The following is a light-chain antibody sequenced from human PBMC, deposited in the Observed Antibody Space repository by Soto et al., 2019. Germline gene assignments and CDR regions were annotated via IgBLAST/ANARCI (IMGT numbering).Light chain of an antibody. CDR2: EVS. Sequence: QSVLTQPASVSGSPGQSITISCTGTSSDVGRYNHVSWYQHHPGKAPKLLISEVSKWPSGVSNRFSGSKSDYTASLTISGLQAEDEADYYCNSHTSGDFRVFGTGTQLTVL. V-gene: IGLV2-14*01. J-gene: IGLJ1*01. CDR3: NSHTSGDFRV. CDR1: SSDVGRYNH.